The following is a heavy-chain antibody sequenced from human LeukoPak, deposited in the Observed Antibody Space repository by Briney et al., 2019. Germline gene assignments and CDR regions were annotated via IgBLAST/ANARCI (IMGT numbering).Heavy chain of an antibody. CDR1: RFTVSSNY. Sequence: PGGSLRLSCAASRFTVSSNYMSWVRQAPGKGLEWVSIIYSGTTTYYADSVKGRFTISRDNSKNTLYLQMSSLRAEDTAVYYCVRVASRAFDYWGQGTLATVSS. V-gene: IGHV3-66*01. CDR2: IYSGTTT. J-gene: IGHJ4*02. CDR3: VRVASRAFDY.